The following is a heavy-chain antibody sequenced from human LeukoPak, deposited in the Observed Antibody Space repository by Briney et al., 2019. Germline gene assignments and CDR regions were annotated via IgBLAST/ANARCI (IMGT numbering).Heavy chain of an antibody. Sequence: SETLSLTCIVSGGSISRYYWSWIRQPPGKGLEWIGRIYASGSTDYYSSLKSRVSMSVDTSKNQFSLKLSSVTAADAAVYYCARYPKVAAYFDCWGQGTLVTVSS. CDR3: ARYPKVAAYFDC. D-gene: IGHD2-15*01. CDR2: IYASGST. V-gene: IGHV4-4*07. CDR1: GGSISRYY. J-gene: IGHJ4*02.